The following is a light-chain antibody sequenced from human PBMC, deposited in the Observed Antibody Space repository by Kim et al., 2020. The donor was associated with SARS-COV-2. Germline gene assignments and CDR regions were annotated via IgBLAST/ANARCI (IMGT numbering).Light chain of an antibody. J-gene: IGKJ2*01. CDR3: HQYFSFPFT. CDR1: QSVLYSSNNKNY. V-gene: IGKV4-1*01. Sequence: DIVMTQSPDSLPVSLGGRATINCKSSQSVLYSSNNKNYFAWYQQKPGQPPKLLIYWASTRESGVPDRFSGSGSGTDFSLTISSLQAEDVAVYYCHQYFSFPFTFGQGTKLEI. CDR2: WAS.